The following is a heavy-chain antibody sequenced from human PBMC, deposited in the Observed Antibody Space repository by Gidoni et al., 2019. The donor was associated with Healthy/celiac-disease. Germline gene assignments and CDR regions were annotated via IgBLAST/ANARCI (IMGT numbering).Heavy chain of an antibody. CDR3: AKDYDFWSGMPDY. CDR1: GSTFDDYA. V-gene: IGHV3-9*01. CDR2: ISLNSGSI. J-gene: IGHJ4*02. Sequence: EVQLVESGGGLVQPGRSLRLSCAASGSTFDDYAMHWVRQAPGKGLEWVSGISLNSGSIGYADSVKGRFTISRDNAKNSLYLQMNSLRAEDTALYYCAKDYDFWSGMPDYWGQGTLVTVSS. D-gene: IGHD3-3*01.